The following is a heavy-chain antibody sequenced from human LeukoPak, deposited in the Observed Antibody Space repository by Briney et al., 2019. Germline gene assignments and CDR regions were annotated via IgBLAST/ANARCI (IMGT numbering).Heavy chain of an antibody. Sequence: GGSLRLSCAASGFTFSSYSMNWVRQAPGKGLEWVSSISSSSSYIYYADSVKGRFTISRDNAKNSLYLQMNSLRAEDTAVYYCAREVGGQWLVFDYWGQGTLVTVSS. J-gene: IGHJ4*02. V-gene: IGHV3-21*04. CDR3: AREVGGQWLVFDY. D-gene: IGHD6-19*01. CDR1: GFTFSSYS. CDR2: ISSSSSYI.